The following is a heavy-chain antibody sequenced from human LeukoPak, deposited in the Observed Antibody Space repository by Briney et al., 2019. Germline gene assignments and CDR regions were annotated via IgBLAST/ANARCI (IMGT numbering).Heavy chain of an antibody. J-gene: IGHJ4*02. CDR3: ATVHGISGLPY. Sequence: GGSLRLSCVVSNFQFSIYSMTWVRQSPGRGLEWVSGLSETGRTTYYADSVKGRFTVSRDNSKNTLHLQMTSLRADDTAVYYCATVHGISGLPYWGQGTVVTVSS. CDR1: NFQFSIYS. D-gene: IGHD3/OR15-3a*01. V-gene: IGHV3-23*01. CDR2: LSETGRTT.